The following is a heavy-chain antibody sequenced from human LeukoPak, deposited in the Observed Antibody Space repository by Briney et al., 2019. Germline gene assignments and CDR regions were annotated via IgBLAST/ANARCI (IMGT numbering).Heavy chain of an antibody. V-gene: IGHV4-4*07. CDR3: ARDRGYDSSGYYSTGYYYYMDV. D-gene: IGHD3-22*01. Sequence: PSETLSLTCTVSGGSISSYYWSWIRQPAGKGLEWIGRIYTSGSTNYNPSLKSRVTMSVDTSKNQFSLKLSSVTAADTAVYYCARDRGYDSSGYYSTGYYYYMDVWGKGTTVTVSS. CDR2: IYTSGST. J-gene: IGHJ6*03. CDR1: GGSISSYY.